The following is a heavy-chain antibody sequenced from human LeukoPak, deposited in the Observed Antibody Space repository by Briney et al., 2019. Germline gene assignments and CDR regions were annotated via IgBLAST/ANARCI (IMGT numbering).Heavy chain of an antibody. CDR2: IYHSGST. CDR3: ARDSSGWYFGY. J-gene: IGHJ4*02. D-gene: IGHD6-19*01. CDR1: GYSISSGYY. Sequence: PSETLSLTCTVSGYSISSGYYWGWIRQPPGQGLEWIGSIYHSGSTYYNPSLKSRVTISVDTSKNQFSLKLSSVTAADTAVYYCARDSSGWYFGYWGQGTLVTVSS. V-gene: IGHV4-38-2*02.